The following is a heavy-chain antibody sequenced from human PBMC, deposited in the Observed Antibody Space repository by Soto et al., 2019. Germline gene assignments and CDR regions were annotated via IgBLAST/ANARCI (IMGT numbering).Heavy chain of an antibody. V-gene: IGHV3-74*01. J-gene: IGHJ4*02. CDR1: GFTFSSYW. CDR3: AGDSNVLRFLEWLSYFDY. Sequence: PGGSLRLSCAASGFTFSSYWMHWVRQAPGKGLVWVSRINSDGSSTSYADSVKGRFTISRDNAKNTLYLQMNSLRAEDTAVYYCAGDSNVLRFLEWLSYFDYWGQGTLVTVSS. CDR2: INSDGSST. D-gene: IGHD3-3*01.